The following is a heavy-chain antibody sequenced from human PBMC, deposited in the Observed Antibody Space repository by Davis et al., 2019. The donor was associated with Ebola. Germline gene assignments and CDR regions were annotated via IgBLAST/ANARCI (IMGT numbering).Heavy chain of an antibody. CDR3: ASGSSEVRGVTTL. CDR1: GYTFTGYY. J-gene: IGHJ4*02. Sequence: AASVKVSCKASGYTFTGYYMHWVRQAPGQGLEWMGRIIPILGIANYAQKFQGRVTITADKSTSTAYMELSSLRSEDTAVYYCASGSSEVRGVTTLWGQGTLVTVSS. CDR2: IIPILGIA. V-gene: IGHV1-69*02. D-gene: IGHD3-10*01.